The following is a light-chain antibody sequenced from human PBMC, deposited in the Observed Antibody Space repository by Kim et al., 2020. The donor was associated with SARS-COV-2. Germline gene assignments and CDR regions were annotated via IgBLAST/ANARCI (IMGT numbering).Light chain of an antibody. CDR2: QDS. CDR3: QAWDSSTEV. Sequence: VSPGQTARITCSGDKLGDKYACWYKQKPGQSPVMVIYQDSKRPSGIPERFSGSNSGNTATLTISGTQAMDEADYYCQAWDSSTEVFGGGTQLTVL. J-gene: IGLJ3*02. V-gene: IGLV3-1*01. CDR1: KLGDKY.